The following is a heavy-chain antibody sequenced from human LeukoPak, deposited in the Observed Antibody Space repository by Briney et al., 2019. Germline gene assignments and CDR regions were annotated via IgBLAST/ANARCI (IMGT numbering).Heavy chain of an antibody. V-gene: IGHV3-23*01. CDR1: GFTVSSNY. CDR2: ISGSGGST. D-gene: IGHD3-22*01. Sequence: GGSLRLSCAASGFTVSSNYMSWVRQAPGKGLEWVSAISGSGGSTYYADSVKGRFTISRDNSKNTLYLQMNSLRAEDTAVYYCAKWAYDSSGYYLGWGQGTLVTVSS. CDR3: AKWAYDSSGYYLG. J-gene: IGHJ4*02.